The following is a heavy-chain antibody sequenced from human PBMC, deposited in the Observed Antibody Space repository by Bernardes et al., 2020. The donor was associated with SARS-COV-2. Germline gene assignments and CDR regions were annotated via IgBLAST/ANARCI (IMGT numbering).Heavy chain of an antibody. CDR2: IWSDGSNQ. Sequence: GGSPRLSSAASRFSARNYSMHWVRQSPGKGLEWVAVIWSDGSNQYYADSVKGRFTISRDNSKNTLYLQMNSLRAEDTAVYYCARARYGSGGYYNVADYWGQGTLVAVAS. CDR1: RFSARNYS. J-gene: IGHJ4*02. V-gene: IGHV3-33*01. D-gene: IGHD3-10*01. CDR3: ARARYGSGGYYNVADY.